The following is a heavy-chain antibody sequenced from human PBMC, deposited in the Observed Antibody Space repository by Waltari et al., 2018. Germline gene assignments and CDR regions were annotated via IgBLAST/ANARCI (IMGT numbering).Heavy chain of an antibody. CDR2: VYYGGAS. CDR1: GGALSRSGFY. Sequence: QLQLQESGPGLVKPSETPPLSCTVSGGALSRSGFYWGWTRQSPGKGLEWIGSVYYGGASYYNPSLESRVTMSIDTSKRHFSLRLTSVTVADTAVYYCVRPERGSYYYFDSWGQGTLVIVSS. D-gene: IGHD3-16*01. V-gene: IGHV4-39*02. CDR3: VRPERGSYYYFDS. J-gene: IGHJ4*02.